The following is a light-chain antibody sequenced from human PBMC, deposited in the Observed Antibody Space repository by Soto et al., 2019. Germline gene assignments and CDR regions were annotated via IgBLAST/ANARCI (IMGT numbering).Light chain of an antibody. CDR3: QSYDSSRSGYV. CDR1: SSNIGAGYD. J-gene: IGLJ1*01. CDR2: GNS. V-gene: IGLV1-40*01. Sequence: QSVLTQPPSVSGAPGQRVTISCTGSSSNIGAGYDVHWYQQLPGTAPKLLIYGNSNRPSGVPDRFSGSKSATSASLPITGLQAEEEADYYCQSYDSSRSGYVFGTGTKLTVL.